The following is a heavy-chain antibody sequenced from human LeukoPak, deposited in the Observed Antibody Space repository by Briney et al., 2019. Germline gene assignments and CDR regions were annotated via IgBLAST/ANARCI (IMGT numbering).Heavy chain of an antibody. V-gene: IGHV3-30*02. J-gene: IGHJ5*02. CDR1: GFIFSSNA. CDR3: TKSRGSGSYSPPNYFDP. CDR2: IRYDGSNK. D-gene: IGHD3-10*01. Sequence: AGSLRLSCAASGFIFSSNAMHWVRQAPGKGLEWVAFIRYDGSNKDYADSVKGRFTISRDNSKNKLYLQMNSLRPEDTAVYYCTKSRGSGSYSPPNYFDPWGQGTLVTVSS.